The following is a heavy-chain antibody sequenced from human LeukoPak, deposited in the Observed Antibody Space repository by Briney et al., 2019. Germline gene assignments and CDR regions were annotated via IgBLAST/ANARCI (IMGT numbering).Heavy chain of an antibody. J-gene: IGHJ6*02. CDR1: GFTFRSYS. D-gene: IGHD3-9*01. Sequence: PGGSLRLSCAASGFTFRSYSMNWVRRAPGKGLEWVSYISSSGSTIYYADSVKGRFTISRDNAKNSLYLQIKSLRDEDTAVYYCAGRTGLYFYGMDVWGQGATVTVSS. CDR3: AGRTGLYFYGMDV. CDR2: ISSSGSTI. V-gene: IGHV3-48*02.